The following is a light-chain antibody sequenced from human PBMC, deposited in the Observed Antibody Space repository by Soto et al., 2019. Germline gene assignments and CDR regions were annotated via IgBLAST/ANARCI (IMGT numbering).Light chain of an antibody. CDR1: TSDFGFYNY. J-gene: IGLJ1*01. Sequence: SVLSLPSSVRGSPGQSSTISCTGTTSDFGFYNYVSWYQHHPGKAPKLLIYEVTNRHSGVSNRFSGYKYGNTASLTISGLQAEDEADYYCSSYTSSTDYVFGTGTKVTV. CDR2: EVT. CDR3: SSYTSSTDYV. V-gene: IGLV2-14*01.